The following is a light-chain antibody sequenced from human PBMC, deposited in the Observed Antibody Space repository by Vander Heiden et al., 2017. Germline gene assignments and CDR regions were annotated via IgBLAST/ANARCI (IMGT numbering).Light chain of an antibody. Sequence: EIVLTQSPGTLSLSTGERATLSCRASQSVSSSYLAWYQQKPGQAPRLLIYGASSRATGIPDRFSGSGSGTDFTLTISRLDPEDFAVYYCQQDGSSPWTFGQGTKVEIK. J-gene: IGKJ1*01. CDR3: QQDGSSPWT. CDR2: GAS. V-gene: IGKV3-20*01. CDR1: QSVSSSY.